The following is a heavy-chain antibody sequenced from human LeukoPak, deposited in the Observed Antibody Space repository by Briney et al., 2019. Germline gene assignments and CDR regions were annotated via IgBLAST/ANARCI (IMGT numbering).Heavy chain of an antibody. CDR2: IDPSDSYT. D-gene: IGHD3-10*01. CDR1: GYSFTSYW. Sequence: GESLKISCKGSGYSFTSYWITWVRQLPGKGLEWMGRIDPSDSYTNYSPSFQGHVTISADKSITTAYLQWSSLEASDTAMYYCARANYYGSGTYSFDYWGQGTLVTVSS. J-gene: IGHJ4*02. V-gene: IGHV5-10-1*01. CDR3: ARANYYGSGTYSFDY.